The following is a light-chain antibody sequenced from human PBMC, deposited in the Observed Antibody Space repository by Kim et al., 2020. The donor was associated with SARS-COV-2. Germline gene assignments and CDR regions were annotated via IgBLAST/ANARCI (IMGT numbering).Light chain of an antibody. V-gene: IGLV3-1*01. Sequence: SYELTQPPSVSVSPGQTASITCSGDKLGDKYACWYQQKPDQSPVLVIYQDSKRPSGIPERFSGSNSGNTATLTISGTQAMDEADYYCQAWDSSTKVVFGGGTQLTVL. CDR2: QDS. CDR3: QAWDSSTKVV. CDR1: KLGDKY. J-gene: IGLJ2*01.